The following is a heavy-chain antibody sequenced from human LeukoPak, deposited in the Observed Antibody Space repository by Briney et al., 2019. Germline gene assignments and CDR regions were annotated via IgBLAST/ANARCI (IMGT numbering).Heavy chain of an antibody. J-gene: IGHJ4*02. CDR2: IIPIFGTA. V-gene: IGHV1-69*05. CDR3: ARDSRGYYYDSSGHFDY. CDR1: GGTFSSYA. Sequence: SVKVSCKASGGTFSSYAISWVRQAPGQGLEWTGGIIPIFGTANYAQKFQGRVTITTDESTSTAYMELSSLRYEDTAVYYCARDSRGYYYDSSGHFDYWGQGTLVTVSS. D-gene: IGHD3-22*01.